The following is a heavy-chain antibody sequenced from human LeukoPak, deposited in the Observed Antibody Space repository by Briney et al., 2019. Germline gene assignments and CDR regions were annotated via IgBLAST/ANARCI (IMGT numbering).Heavy chain of an antibody. CDR1: GGSISSSSYY. V-gene: IGHV4-39*07. Sequence: PETLSLTCTVSGGSISSSSYYWGWIRQPPGKGLEWIGSIYYSGSTYYNPSLKSRVTISVDTSKNQFSLKLSSVTAADTAVYYCARVLWFGELYYFDYWGQGTLVTVSS. J-gene: IGHJ4*02. CDR3: ARVLWFGELYYFDY. D-gene: IGHD3-10*01. CDR2: IYYSGST.